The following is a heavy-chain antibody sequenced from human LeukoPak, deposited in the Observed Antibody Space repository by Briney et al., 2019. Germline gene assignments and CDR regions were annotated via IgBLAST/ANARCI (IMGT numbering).Heavy chain of an antibody. CDR1: GGSFSTYA. Sequence: SVKVSCKASGGSFSTYAISWVRQAPGQGLEWMGGITPIFGTANYAQKFQGRVTITADESTSTAYMELSSLRSEDTAVYYCAREDVEMATINYYYYYGMDVWGQGTTVTVSS. V-gene: IGHV1-69*13. J-gene: IGHJ6*02. CDR3: AREDVEMATINYYYYYGMDV. D-gene: IGHD5-24*01. CDR2: ITPIFGTA.